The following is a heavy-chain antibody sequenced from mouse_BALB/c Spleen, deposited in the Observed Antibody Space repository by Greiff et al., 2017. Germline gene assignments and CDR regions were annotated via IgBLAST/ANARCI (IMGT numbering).Heavy chain of an antibody. CDR2: ISSGGST. D-gene: IGHD2-14*01. CDR1: GFTFSSYA. Sequence: EVKLQESGGGLVKPGGSLKLSCAASGFTFSSYAMSWVRQTPEKRLEWVASISSGGSTYYPDSVKGRFTISRDNARNILYLQMSSLRSEDTAMYYCARGSYYRYDGFAYWGQGTLVTVSA. J-gene: IGHJ3*01. V-gene: IGHV5-6-5*01. CDR3: ARGSYYRYDGFAY.